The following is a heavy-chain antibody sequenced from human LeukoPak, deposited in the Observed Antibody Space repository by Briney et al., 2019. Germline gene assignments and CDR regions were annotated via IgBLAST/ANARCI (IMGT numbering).Heavy chain of an antibody. CDR1: GFTFSSYA. CDR2: ISYDGSNK. V-gene: IGHV3-30-3*01. Sequence: GGSLRLSCAASGFTFSSYAMHWVRQAPGKGLEWVAVISYDGSNKYYADSVKGRFTISRDNSKNTLYLQMDSLRGEDTAVYYCASGSGWLIESWGQGTLVTVSS. J-gene: IGHJ4*02. CDR3: ASGSGWLIES. D-gene: IGHD6-19*01.